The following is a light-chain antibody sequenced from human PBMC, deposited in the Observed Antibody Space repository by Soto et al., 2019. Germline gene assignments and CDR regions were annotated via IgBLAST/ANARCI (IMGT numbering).Light chain of an antibody. J-gene: IGKJ1*01. Sequence: ALQMTQSPSSLYASVGDRVTITFRASQDSSTELGWYQQKPGKAPKLLIYGATTLQSGVPSRFSGSGSGTDFTLTISGLPPEDFATYYCLQDYNYPRTFGQGTKVAVK. CDR1: QDSSTE. V-gene: IGKV1-6*01. CDR2: GAT. CDR3: LQDYNYPRT.